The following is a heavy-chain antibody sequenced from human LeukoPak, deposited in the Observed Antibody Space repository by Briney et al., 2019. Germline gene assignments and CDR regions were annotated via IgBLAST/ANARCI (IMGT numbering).Heavy chain of an antibody. CDR2: ISSSGTYI. J-gene: IGHJ4*02. D-gene: IGHD4-23*01. CDR3: ARNGGNSDFDY. CDR1: GFTFSSYS. Sequence: PGGSLRLSCAASGFTFSSYSMNWVRQAPGKGLEGVSFISSSGTYIYYADSMKGRFTISRDNAKNSLYLQMNSLRAEDTAVYYCARNGGNSDFDYWGQGTLVTVSS. V-gene: IGHV3-21*01.